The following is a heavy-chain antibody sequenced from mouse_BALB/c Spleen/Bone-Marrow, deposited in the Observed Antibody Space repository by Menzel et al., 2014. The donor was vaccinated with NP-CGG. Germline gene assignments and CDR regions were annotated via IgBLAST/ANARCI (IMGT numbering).Heavy chain of an antibody. Sequence: QVQLQQSGPELVKPGASVKISCKASGYAFSSSWMNWVKQRPGQGLEWIGRIYPGDGDTNYNGKFKGKATLTADKSSSTAYMQFSSLTSVDSAVYFCARWGLRRYFDYWGQGTTLTVSS. CDR1: GYAFSSSW. J-gene: IGHJ2*01. V-gene: IGHV1-82*01. D-gene: IGHD2-2*01. CDR2: IYPGDGDT. CDR3: ARWGLRRYFDY.